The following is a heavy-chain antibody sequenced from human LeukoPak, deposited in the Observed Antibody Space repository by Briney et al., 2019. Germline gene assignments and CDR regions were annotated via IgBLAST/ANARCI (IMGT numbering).Heavy chain of an antibody. J-gene: IGHJ6*02. V-gene: IGHV3-30-3*01. Sequence: GGSLRLSCAASGFTFSSYAMHWVRQAPGKGLEWVAVISYDTTNTYYADSVKGRFTISRDNSKSTLYLQMNSLRAEDTAVYYCARAEESLGYCSSTSCPIQPNYYYYGMDVWGQGTTVTVSS. CDR2: ISYDTTNT. D-gene: IGHD2-2*01. CDR1: GFTFSSYA. CDR3: ARAEESLGYCSSTSCPIQPNYYYYGMDV.